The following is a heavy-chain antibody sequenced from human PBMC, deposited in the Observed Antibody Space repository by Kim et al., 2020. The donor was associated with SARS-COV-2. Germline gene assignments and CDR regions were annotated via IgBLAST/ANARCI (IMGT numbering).Heavy chain of an antibody. CDR2: FDPEDGET. D-gene: IGHD2-2*01. J-gene: IGHJ5*02. CDR1: GYTLTELS. V-gene: IGHV1-24*01. Sequence: ASVKVSCKVSGYTLTELSMHWVRQTPGKGLEWMGGFDPEDGETIYAQKFQGRVTMTEDTSTDTAYMELSSLRSEDTAVYYSATSCSITSCHWFDPWGQGTLVTVSS. CDR3: ATSCSITSCHWFDP.